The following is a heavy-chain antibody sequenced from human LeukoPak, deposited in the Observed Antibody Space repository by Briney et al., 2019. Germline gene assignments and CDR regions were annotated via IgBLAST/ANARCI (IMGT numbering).Heavy chain of an antibody. CDR2: ISSSSYI. Sequence: GGSLRLSCADSGFTFSSYSMNWVRQAPGKGLEWVSSISSSSYIDYADSVKGRFTISRDNAKNSLYLQMNSLRAEDTAVYYCASGIGSATRSGYDYWGQGTLVTVSS. CDR3: ASGIGSATRSGYDY. CDR1: GFTFSSYS. D-gene: IGHD3-3*01. J-gene: IGHJ4*02. V-gene: IGHV3-21*01.